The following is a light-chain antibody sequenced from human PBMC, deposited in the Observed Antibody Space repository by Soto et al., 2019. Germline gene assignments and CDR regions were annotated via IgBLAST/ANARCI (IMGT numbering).Light chain of an antibody. CDR2: EVS. V-gene: IGLV2-14*01. J-gene: IGLJ3*02. CDR3: SSFTSSNTWV. CDR1: SSDVGGYNS. Sequence: QSALTQPASVSGSPGQSITISCTGTSSDVGGYNSVCWHQQHPGKAPKLMIYEVSNRPSGVSDRFSASKSGNTASLTISGLQADDEADYYCSSFTSSNTWVFGGGTKLTVL.